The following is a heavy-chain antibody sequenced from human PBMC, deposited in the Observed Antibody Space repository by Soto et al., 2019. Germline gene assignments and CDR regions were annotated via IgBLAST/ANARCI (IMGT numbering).Heavy chain of an antibody. CDR3: ARGVDAGVDV. D-gene: IGHD1-1*01. V-gene: IGHV1-8*01. J-gene: IGHJ6*02. CDR2: MSPNSGAT. Sequence: QVQLVQSGAEVTKPGASVKVSCRDSGYTFTTYDINWVRQATGQGLEWMGWMSPNSGATGYAQKFQGRVTMTRDTSISTAYMELSNLRSEDTAIYYCARGVDAGVDVWGQGTTVTVSS. CDR1: GYTFTTYD.